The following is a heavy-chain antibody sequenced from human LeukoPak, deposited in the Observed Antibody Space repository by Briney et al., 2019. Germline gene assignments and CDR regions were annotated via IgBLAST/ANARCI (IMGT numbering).Heavy chain of an antibody. CDR2: ISAYNGNT. CDR3: ARDMNYYGSGSFDAFDI. Sequence: ASVKVSFKASGYNFTGYYMHWVRQAPGQGLEWMGWISAYNGNTNYAQKLQGRVTMTTDTSTSTAYMELRSLRSDDTAVYYCARDMNYYGSGSFDAFDIWGQGAMVTVSS. D-gene: IGHD3-10*01. CDR1: GYNFTGYY. J-gene: IGHJ3*02. V-gene: IGHV1-18*04.